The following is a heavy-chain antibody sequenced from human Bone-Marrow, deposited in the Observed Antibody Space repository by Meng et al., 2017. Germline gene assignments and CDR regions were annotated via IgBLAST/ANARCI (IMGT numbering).Heavy chain of an antibody. V-gene: IGHV3-13*01. CDR1: GFTFSNYD. CDR2: IVTAGDT. CDR3: ARSPSGWTGMVAFDI. D-gene: IGHD6-19*01. Sequence: GGSLRLSCAASGFTFSNYDIHWVRQPTGKGLEWVSTIVTAGDTYYPGSVKGRFTISRENAKNSLYLQMNSLRAGDTAVYYCARSPSGWTGMVAFDIWGQGTTVTVSS. J-gene: IGHJ3*02.